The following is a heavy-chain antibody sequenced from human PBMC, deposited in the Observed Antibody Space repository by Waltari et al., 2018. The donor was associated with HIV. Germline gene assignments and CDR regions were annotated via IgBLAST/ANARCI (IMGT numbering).Heavy chain of an antibody. CDR1: GGSFSGYY. D-gene: IGHD4-17*01. Sequence: QVQLQQWGAGLLKPSETLSLTCAVYGGSFSGYYWSWIRQPPGKGLEWIGEINHSGSTNYNPSLKSRVTISVDTSKNQFALKLSSVTAADTAVYYCARRAGYGDYVGRRLVNWFDPWGQGTLVTVSS. CDR2: INHSGST. CDR3: ARRAGYGDYVGRRLVNWFDP. V-gene: IGHV4-34*01. J-gene: IGHJ5*02.